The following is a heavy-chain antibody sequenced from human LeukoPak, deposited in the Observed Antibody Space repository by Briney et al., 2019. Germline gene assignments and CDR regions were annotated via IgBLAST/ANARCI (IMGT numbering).Heavy chain of an antibody. J-gene: IGHJ4*02. CDR3: ARAGMAAAGTFDY. CDR2: IYYSGST. Sequence: PSETLSLTCTVSGGSISSGGYYWSWIRQHPGKGLEWIGYIYYSGSTYYNPSLKSRVTISVDTSKNQFSLKLSSVTAADTAVYYCARAGMAAAGTFDYWGQGTLVTVSS. CDR1: GGSISSGGYY. D-gene: IGHD6-13*01. V-gene: IGHV4-31*03.